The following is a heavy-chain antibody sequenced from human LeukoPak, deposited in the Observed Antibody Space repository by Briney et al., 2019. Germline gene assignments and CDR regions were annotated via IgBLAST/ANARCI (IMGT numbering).Heavy chain of an antibody. CDR2: IYYSGST. CDR1: GGSISSYY. CDR3: ARAYDFWFFDP. J-gene: IGHJ5*02. Sequence: PSETLSLTCTVSGGSISSYYWSWIRQPPGKGLEWIGYIYYSGSTNYNPSLKSRVTISVDTSKNQFSLKLSSVTAADTAVYYRARAYDFWFFDPWGQGTLVTVSS. D-gene: IGHD3-3*01. V-gene: IGHV4-59*01.